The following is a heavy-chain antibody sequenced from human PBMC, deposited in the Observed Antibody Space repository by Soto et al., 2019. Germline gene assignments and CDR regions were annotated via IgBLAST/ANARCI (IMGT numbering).Heavy chain of an antibody. Sequence: SETLSLTCAVYGGSFSGYYWSWIRQPPGKGLEWIGEINHSGSTNYNPSLKSRVTISVDTSKNQFSLKLSSVTAADTAVYYCAREQWLKRNYYYYGMDVWGQGTTVTVSS. CDR3: AREQWLKRNYYYYGMDV. CDR1: GGSFSGYY. CDR2: INHSGST. D-gene: IGHD6-19*01. J-gene: IGHJ6*02. V-gene: IGHV4-34*01.